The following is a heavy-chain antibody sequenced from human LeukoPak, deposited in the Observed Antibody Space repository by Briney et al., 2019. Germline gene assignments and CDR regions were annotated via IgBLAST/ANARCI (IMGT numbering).Heavy chain of an antibody. CDR1: GGSISSGTYY. V-gene: IGHV4-61*02. CDR3: ASLGRDSSGVLDY. J-gene: IGHJ4*02. D-gene: IGHD6-19*01. CDR2: IYTSGNT. Sequence: PSETLSLTCIVSGGSISSGTYYWSWIRQPAGKGLEWIGRIYTSGNTNYNPSLKSRVTISVDTSKNQFSLKLRSVTAADTAVYYCASLGRDSSGVLDYWGQGALATVSS.